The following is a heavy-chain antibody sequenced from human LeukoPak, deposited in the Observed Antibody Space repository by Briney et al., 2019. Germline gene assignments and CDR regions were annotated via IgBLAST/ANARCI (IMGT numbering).Heavy chain of an antibody. CDR3: ARDRRDGYNYWYSDL. CDR2: ISHSGRT. J-gene: IGHJ2*01. Sequence: SETLSLTCAVSGGSISSSNWWSWVRQPPGKGLEWIGEISHSGRTNYNPSLKSRVTISVDKSKTQFSLKLSSVTAADTAVYYCARDRRDGYNYWYSDLWGRGTLVTVSS. D-gene: IGHD5-24*01. V-gene: IGHV4-4*02. CDR1: GGSISSSNW.